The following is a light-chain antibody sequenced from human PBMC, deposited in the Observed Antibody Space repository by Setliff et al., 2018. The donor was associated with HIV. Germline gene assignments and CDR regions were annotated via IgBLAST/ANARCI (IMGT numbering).Light chain of an antibody. V-gene: IGLV1-51*01. J-gene: IGLJ3*02. Sequence: QSVLTQPPSASAAPGQKVTISCSGNRSNIGNNYVSWYQHFPGTAPKLLVCENDKRPSGIPDRFSGSKSGTSATLGITGLQTGDEADYYCGTWDSRLSAVFGGGTKVTVL. CDR3: GTWDSRLSAV. CDR1: RSNIGNNY. CDR2: END.